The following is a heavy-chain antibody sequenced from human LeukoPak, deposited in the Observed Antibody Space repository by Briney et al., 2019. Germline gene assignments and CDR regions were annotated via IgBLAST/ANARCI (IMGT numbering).Heavy chain of an antibody. Sequence: PSETLSPTCTVSGYSISSGYYWGWLRQPPGKGLEWIGSIYHSGSTYYNPSLKSRVTISVDTSKNQFSLKLSSVTAADTAGYYCARGSSSWYSDYWGQGTLVTVSS. CDR3: ARGSSSWYSDY. D-gene: IGHD6-13*01. J-gene: IGHJ4*02. CDR1: GYSISSGYY. CDR2: IYHSGST. V-gene: IGHV4-38-2*02.